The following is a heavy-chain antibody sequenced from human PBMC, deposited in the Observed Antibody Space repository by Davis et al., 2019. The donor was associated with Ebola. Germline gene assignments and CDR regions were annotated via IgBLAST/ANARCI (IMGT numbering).Heavy chain of an antibody. CDR3: AREKGVFDY. V-gene: IGHV3-48*02. Sequence: GESLKISCAASGFTFSSYSMNWVRQAPGKGLEWVSYISSKSSTIFYADSVKGRFTISRDNAKNSLFLQMNSLGDEDTAVYYCAREKGVFDYWGQGTVVTVSS. J-gene: IGHJ4*02. CDR1: GFTFSSYS. D-gene: IGHD3-16*01. CDR2: ISSKSSTI.